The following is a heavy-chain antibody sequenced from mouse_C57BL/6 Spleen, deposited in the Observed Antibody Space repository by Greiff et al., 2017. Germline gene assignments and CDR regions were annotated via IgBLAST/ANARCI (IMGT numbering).Heavy chain of an antibody. J-gene: IGHJ2*01. CDR1: GYTFTSYW. CDR2: IHPNSGST. Sequence: QVQLQQPGAELVKPGASVKLSCKASGYTFTSYWMHWVKQRPGQGLEWIGMIHPNSGSTNYNEKFKSKATLAVDKSSSTAYMQLSSLTSEDSAVYYCARGYGNNVYYLDYWGQGTTLTVSA. CDR3: ARGYGNNVYYLDY. D-gene: IGHD2-1*01. V-gene: IGHV1-64*01.